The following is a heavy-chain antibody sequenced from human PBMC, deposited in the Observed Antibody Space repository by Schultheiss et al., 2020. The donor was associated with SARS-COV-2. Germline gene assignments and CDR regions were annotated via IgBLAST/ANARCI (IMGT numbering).Heavy chain of an antibody. CDR1: GGSISSYY. D-gene: IGHD1-26*01. CDR3: ARGIVVGATGDAFDI. V-gene: IGHV4-59*08. Sequence: ETLSLTCTVSGGSISSYYWSWIRQPAGKGLEWIGYIYYSGSTNYNPSLKSRVTISVDTSKNQFSLKLSSVTAADTAVYYCARGIVVGATGDAFDIWGQGTMVTVSS. CDR2: IYYSGST. J-gene: IGHJ3*02.